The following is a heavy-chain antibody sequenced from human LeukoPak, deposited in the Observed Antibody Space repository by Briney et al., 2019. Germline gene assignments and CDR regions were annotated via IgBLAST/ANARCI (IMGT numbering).Heavy chain of an antibody. J-gene: IGHJ6*02. D-gene: IGHD4-17*01. CDR2: ISAYNGNT. CDR1: GYTFTSYG. V-gene: IGHV1-18*01. CDR3: ARDDYGDYSPYYYYYGMDV. Sequence: ASVKLSCKASGYTFTSYGISWVRQAPGQGLEWMGWISAYNGNTNYAQKLQGRVTMTTDTSTSTAYMELRSLRSDDTAVYYCARDDYGDYSPYYYYYGMDVWGQGTTVTVSS.